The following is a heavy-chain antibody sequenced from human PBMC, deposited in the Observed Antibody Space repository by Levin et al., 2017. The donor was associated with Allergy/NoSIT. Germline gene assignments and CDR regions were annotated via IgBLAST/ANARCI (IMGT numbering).Heavy chain of an antibody. CDR2: ISTSGGYI. CDR1: GFTFSSYS. CDR3: ARDRLTTVTLYYFDY. J-gene: IGHJ4*02. D-gene: IGHD4-17*01. V-gene: IGHV3-21*01. Sequence: GGSLRPSCAASGFTFSSYSMNWVRQAPGKGLEWVSSISTSGGYINYADSVRGRFTISRDNAKNSLYLQMNSLRAEDTAVYYCARDRLTTVTLYYFDYWGQGTLVTVSS.